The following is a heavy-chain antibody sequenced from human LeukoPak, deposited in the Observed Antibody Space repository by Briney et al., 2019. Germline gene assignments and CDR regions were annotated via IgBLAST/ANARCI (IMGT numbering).Heavy chain of an antibody. D-gene: IGHD2-8*01. CDR2: TYHRSKWYN. V-gene: IGHV6-1*01. CDR3: ARGNGGTYNWFDP. J-gene: IGHJ5*02. Sequence: SQTLSLTCAISGDSVSSNSAAWTWIRQSPSRGLEWLGRTYHRSKWYNNYAVSVKSRITINPDTSKNQFSLQLKYVTPEDTAVYYCARGNGGTYNWFDPWGQGTLVTVSS. CDR1: GDSVSSNSAA.